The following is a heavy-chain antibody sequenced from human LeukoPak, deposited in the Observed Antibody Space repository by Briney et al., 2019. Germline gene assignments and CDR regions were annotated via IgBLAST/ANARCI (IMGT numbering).Heavy chain of an antibody. D-gene: IGHD3-10*01. CDR1: GGSISSYY. CDR2: IYTSGST. Sequence: SETLSLTCTVSGGSISSYYWSWIRQPPGKGLEWIGYIYTSGSTNYNPSLKSRVTISVDTSKNQFSLKLSSVTAADTAVYYCARSGVIGGGNWFDPWGQGTLVTVSS. V-gene: IGHV4-4*09. CDR3: ARSGVIGGGNWFDP. J-gene: IGHJ5*02.